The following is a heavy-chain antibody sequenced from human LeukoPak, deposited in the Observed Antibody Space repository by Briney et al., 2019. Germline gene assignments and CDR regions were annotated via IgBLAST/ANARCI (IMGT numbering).Heavy chain of an antibody. D-gene: IGHD6-13*01. Sequence: GGSLRLSCAASGFTFSDYYVSWVRQAPGKGLEWVSYISSSGSTIDYADSVKGRFTISRDNAKNSLYLQMNSLRAEDTAVYYCARSISAGNRRWGQGTLVTVSS. CDR3: ARSISAGNRR. CDR1: GFTFSDYY. J-gene: IGHJ4*02. CDR2: ISSSGSTI. V-gene: IGHV3-11*01.